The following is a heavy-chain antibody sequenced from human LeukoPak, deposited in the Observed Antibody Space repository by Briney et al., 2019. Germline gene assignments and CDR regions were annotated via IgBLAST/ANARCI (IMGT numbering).Heavy chain of an antibody. V-gene: IGHV3-23*01. CDR2: ISGSAYST. Sequence: GGSLRLSCAVSGLTVNFNDMSWVRQAPGKGLEWISAISGSAYSTSYADSVKGRFTISRDNSKNTLYLQMNSLRAEDTAIYYCARNTSGFKLGDAFDIWGQGTMVTVSS. J-gene: IGHJ3*02. D-gene: IGHD3-22*01. CDR1: GLTVNFND. CDR3: ARNTSGFKLGDAFDI.